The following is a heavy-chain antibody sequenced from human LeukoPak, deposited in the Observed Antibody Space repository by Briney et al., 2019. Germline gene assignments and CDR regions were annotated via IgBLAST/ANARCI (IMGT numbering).Heavy chain of an antibody. CDR2: IYYSGST. V-gene: IGHV4-59*08. CDR3: ARHGDVLVGSAYYGMDV. J-gene: IGHJ6*02. Sequence: SETLSLTCTVSGGSISSYYWSWIRQPPGKGLEWIGYIYYSGSTNYNPSLKSRVTISVDTSKNQFSLKLSSVTAADTAVYYCARHGDVLVGSAYYGMDVWGQGTTVTVSS. D-gene: IGHD1-26*01. CDR1: GGSISSYY.